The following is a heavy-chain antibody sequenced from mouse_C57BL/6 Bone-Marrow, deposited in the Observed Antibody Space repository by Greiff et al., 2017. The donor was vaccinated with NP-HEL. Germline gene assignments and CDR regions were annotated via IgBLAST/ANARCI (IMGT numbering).Heavy chain of an antibody. V-gene: IGHV1-81*01. D-gene: IGHD2-3*01. CDR3: ARRVYDGYPPYWYFDV. CDR1: GYTFTSYG. CDR2: IYPRSGNT. Sequence: VKLVESGAELARPGASVKLSCKASGYTFTSYGISWVKQRTGQGLEWIGEIYPRSGNTYYNEKFKGKATLTADKSSSTAYMELRSLTSEDSAVYFCARRVYDGYPPYWYFDVWGTGTTVTVSS. J-gene: IGHJ1*03.